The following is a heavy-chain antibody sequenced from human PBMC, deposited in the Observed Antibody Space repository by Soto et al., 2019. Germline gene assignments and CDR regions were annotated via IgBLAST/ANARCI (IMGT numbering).Heavy chain of an antibody. V-gene: IGHV1-69*01. J-gene: IGHJ6*02. CDR3: ARVVIIVPTASTHYYYQMDV. D-gene: IGHD2-2*01. CDR2: IIPIVGTG. CDR1: GGTFSNYA. Sequence: QVQLVQSGAEVRKPGSSVTVSCKASGGTFSNYAISWVRQAPGHGLGWMGGIIPIVGTGSYAQKFQGRVTITADEPTTTADMELSSLRFEDTAVYYCARVVIIVPTASTHYYYQMDVWGPGTTITVSS.